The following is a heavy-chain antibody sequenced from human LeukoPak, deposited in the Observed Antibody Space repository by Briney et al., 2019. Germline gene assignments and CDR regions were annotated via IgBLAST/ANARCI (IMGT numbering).Heavy chain of an antibody. V-gene: IGHV5-51*01. Sequence: GESLKISCEASGYTFTNYWIGWVRQMPGKSLELMGIIYPGDSDTRYSPSFQGQVTISADKSISTAYLQWSSLKASDTAMYYCASLTHYDILTGSSAYFDYWGQGTLVTVSS. CDR1: GYTFTNYW. CDR3: ASLTHYDILTGSSAYFDY. J-gene: IGHJ4*02. CDR2: IYPGDSDT. D-gene: IGHD3-9*01.